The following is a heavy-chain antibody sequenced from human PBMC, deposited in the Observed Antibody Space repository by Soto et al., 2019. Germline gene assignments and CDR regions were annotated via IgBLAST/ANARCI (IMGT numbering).Heavy chain of an antibody. CDR2: IIPIFGTA. CDR1: GGTFSSYA. V-gene: IGHV1-69*12. CDR3: ARRGYSYGRYYYGMDV. J-gene: IGHJ6*02. D-gene: IGHD5-18*01. Sequence: QVQLVQSGAEVKKPGSSAKVSCKASGGTFSSYAISWVRQAPGQGLEWMGGIIPIFGTANYAQKFQGRVTITADESTSTAYMELSSLRSEDTAVYYCARRGYSYGRYYYGMDVWGQGTTVTVSS.